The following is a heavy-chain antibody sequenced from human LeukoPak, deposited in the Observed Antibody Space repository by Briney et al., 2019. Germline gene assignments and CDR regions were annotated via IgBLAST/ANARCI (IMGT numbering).Heavy chain of an antibody. CDR3: ARGNYGSGKAFDI. CDR1: GGSISSGDYS. Sequence: SETLSLTCTDSGGSISSGDYSWSWIRQPLGKGLEWIGYIYYSGSTYYNPSLKSRITMSVDTSKNQFSLRLSSVTAADTAVYYCARGNYGSGKAFDIWGQGTMVTVSS. J-gene: IGHJ3*02. D-gene: IGHD3-10*01. V-gene: IGHV4-30-4*08. CDR2: IYYSGST.